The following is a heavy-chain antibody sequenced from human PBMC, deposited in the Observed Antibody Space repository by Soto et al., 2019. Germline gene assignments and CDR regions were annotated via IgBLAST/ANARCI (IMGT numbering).Heavy chain of an antibody. CDR1: GYTFTSYG. CDR2: ISAYNGNT. Sequence: GASLKVSCKASGYTFTSYGISWVRQAPGQGLEWMGWISAYNGNTNYAQKLQGRVTMTTDTSTSTAYMELRSLRSDDTAVYYCARDGRWELPASGMDVWGQGTTVTVSS. J-gene: IGHJ6*02. V-gene: IGHV1-18*04. D-gene: IGHD1-26*01. CDR3: ARDGRWELPASGMDV.